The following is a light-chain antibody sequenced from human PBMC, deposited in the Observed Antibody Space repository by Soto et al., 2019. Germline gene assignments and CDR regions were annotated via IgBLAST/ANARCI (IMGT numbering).Light chain of an antibody. CDR1: QSVSSSY. CDR2: GAS. J-gene: IGKJ1*01. Sequence: EIVLTQSPGTLSLSPGERATLSCRASQSVSSSYLAWYQQKPGQAPRLIMYGASSRATGIPDRFSGSGSGTDFTLTISRLEPEDFAVYYCQHYRTVGQGSKVEIK. V-gene: IGKV3-20*01. CDR3: QHYRT.